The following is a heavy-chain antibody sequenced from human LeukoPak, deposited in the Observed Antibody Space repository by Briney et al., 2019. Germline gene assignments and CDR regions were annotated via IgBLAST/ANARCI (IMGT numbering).Heavy chain of an antibody. D-gene: IGHD4-23*01. Sequence: PSETLSLTCTVPGGSINSGYYYWSWIRQPAGKGLEWIGRVYTSGSTNYNPSLKSRVTISVDTSKNQFSLKLSSVTAADTAVYYCARDKFGDYRGNSNDAFDIWGQGTLVTVSS. J-gene: IGHJ3*02. CDR2: VYTSGST. CDR3: ARDKFGDYRGNSNDAFDI. CDR1: GGSINSGYYY. V-gene: IGHV4-61*02.